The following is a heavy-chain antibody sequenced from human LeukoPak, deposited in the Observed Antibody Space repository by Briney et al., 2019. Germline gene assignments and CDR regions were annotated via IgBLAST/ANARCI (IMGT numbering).Heavy chain of an antibody. J-gene: IGHJ4*02. Sequence: ASVKVSCKASGYTFTGYYMHWVRQAPGKGLEWMGGFDPEDGETIYAQKFQGRVTMTEDTSTDTAYMELSSLRSEDTAVYYCATGGSGYSGYDFGLARDYWGQGTLVTVSS. D-gene: IGHD5-12*01. V-gene: IGHV1-24*01. CDR1: GYTFTGYY. CDR2: FDPEDGET. CDR3: ATGGSGYSGYDFGLARDY.